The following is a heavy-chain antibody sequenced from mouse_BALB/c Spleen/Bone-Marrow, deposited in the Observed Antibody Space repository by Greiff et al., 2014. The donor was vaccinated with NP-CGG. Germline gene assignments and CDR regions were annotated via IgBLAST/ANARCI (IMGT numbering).Heavy chain of an antibody. CDR3: ARELSWYFDV. CDR1: GYTFTDYN. CDR2: IYPYNGGT. D-gene: IGHD1-1*02. V-gene: IGHV1S29*02. Sequence: EVQVVESGPELVKPGASVKISCKASGYTFTDYNMHWVKQSHGKSLEWIGYIYPYNGGTGYNQKFKSKATLTVDNSPSTAYMELRSLTSEDSAVYYCARELSWYFDVWGAGTTVTVSS. J-gene: IGHJ1*01.